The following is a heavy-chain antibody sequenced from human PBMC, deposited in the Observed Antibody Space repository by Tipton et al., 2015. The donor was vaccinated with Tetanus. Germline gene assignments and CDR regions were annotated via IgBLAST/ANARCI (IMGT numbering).Heavy chain of an antibody. D-gene: IGHD1-26*01. CDR2: IYSSGST. Sequence: SLTCTVSGGSVSSGGYYWSWIRQHPGKGLEWIGDIYSSGSTYYSPSLKSRLTISIDTSKNQFSLKLNSVTAADTAVYYCARDQARGARGWNFFDYWGQGSVVTVSS. CDR1: GGSVSSGGYY. J-gene: IGHJ4*02. CDR3: ARDQARGARGWNFFDY. V-gene: IGHV4-31*03.